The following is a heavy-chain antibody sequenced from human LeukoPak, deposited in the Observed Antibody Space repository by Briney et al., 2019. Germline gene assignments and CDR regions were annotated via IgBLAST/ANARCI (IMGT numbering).Heavy chain of an antibody. J-gene: IGHJ4*02. V-gene: IGHV4-39*01. CDR2: IYYSGST. CDR1: GGSISSSSYY. D-gene: IGHD3-22*01. Sequence: PSETLSLTCPVSGGSISSSSYYWGWIRQPPGKGLEWIGSIYYSGSTYYNPSLKSRVTISVDTSKNQFSLKLSSVTAADTAVYYCARLGKGYYDSSGYYTLYYFDYWGQGTLVTVSS. CDR3: ARLGKGYYDSSGYYTLYYFDY.